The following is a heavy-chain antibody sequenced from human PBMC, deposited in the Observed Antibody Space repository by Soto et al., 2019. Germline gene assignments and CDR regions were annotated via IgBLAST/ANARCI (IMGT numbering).Heavy chain of an antibody. V-gene: IGHV3-7*01. CDR3: ARVDELIAGYFDY. CDR2: IKQDGSEK. CDR1: GFTFSSYW. J-gene: IGHJ4*02. D-gene: IGHD1-26*01. Sequence: GGSLRLSCAASGFTFSSYWMSWVRQAPGKGLEWVANIKQDGSEKYYVDSVKGRFTISRDNAKNSLYLQMNSLRAEDTAVYYCARVDELIAGYFDYWGQGTLVTVSS.